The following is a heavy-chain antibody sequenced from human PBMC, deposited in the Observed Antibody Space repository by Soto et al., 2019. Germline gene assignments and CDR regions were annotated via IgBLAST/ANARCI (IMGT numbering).Heavy chain of an antibody. CDR1: GYAFTTYG. CDR2: ISAHNGNT. CDR3: ARGRYGDY. Sequence: QVHLVQSGAEVKKPGASVKVSCKGSGYAFTTYGITWVRQAPGQGLEWMRWISAHNGNTNYAQKLQGRVTVTRDTSTSTAYMELRSPRSDDTAVYYCARGRYGDYWGQGALVTVSS. D-gene: IGHD1-1*01. J-gene: IGHJ4*02. V-gene: IGHV1-18*01.